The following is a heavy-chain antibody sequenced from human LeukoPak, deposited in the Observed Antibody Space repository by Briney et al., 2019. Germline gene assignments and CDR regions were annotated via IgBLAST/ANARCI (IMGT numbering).Heavy chain of an antibody. J-gene: IGHJ4*02. CDR2: MNPNSGNT. CDR3: ARGGAVTGPPQERIDDY. CDR1: GYTFTSYG. D-gene: IGHD6-19*01. Sequence: GASVKVSCKASGYTFTSYGISWVRQAPGQGLEWMGWMNPNSGNTGYAQKFQGRVTMTRNTSISTAYMELSSLRSEDTAVYYCARGGAVTGPPQERIDDYWGQGTLVTVSS. V-gene: IGHV1-8*02.